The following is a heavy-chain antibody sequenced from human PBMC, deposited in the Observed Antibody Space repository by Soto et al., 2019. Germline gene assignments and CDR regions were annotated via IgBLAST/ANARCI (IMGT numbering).Heavy chain of an antibody. CDR1: GFTFSSYS. V-gene: IGHV3-48*02. D-gene: IGHD4-17*01. CDR2: ISSSSSTI. CDR3: AAESYPDYGDYLDY. J-gene: IGHJ4*02. Sequence: EVQLVESGGGLVQPGGSLRLSCAASGFTFSSYSMNWVRQAPGKGLEWVSYISSSSSTIYYADSVKGRFTISRDNAKNSLYLQMNSLRDEDTAVYYCAAESYPDYGDYLDYWGQGTLVTVSS.